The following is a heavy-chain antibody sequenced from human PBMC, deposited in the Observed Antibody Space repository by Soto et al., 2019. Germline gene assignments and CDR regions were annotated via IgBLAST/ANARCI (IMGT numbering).Heavy chain of an antibody. J-gene: IGHJ4*02. CDR2: IYYSGST. Sequence: QLQLQESGPGLVKPSETLSLTCTVSGGSISSSSYYWGWIRQPPGKGLEWIGSIYYSGSTYYNPSLKSRVTISVDTSKNQFSLKLSSVTAADTAVYYCASQFNYYDSSGYYPSDYWGQGTLVTVSS. CDR3: ASQFNYYDSSGYYPSDY. V-gene: IGHV4-39*01. D-gene: IGHD3-22*01. CDR1: GGSISSSSYY.